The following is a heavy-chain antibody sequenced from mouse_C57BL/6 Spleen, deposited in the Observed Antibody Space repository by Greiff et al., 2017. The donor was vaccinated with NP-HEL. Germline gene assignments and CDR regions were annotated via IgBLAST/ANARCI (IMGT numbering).Heavy chain of an antibody. V-gene: IGHV1-15*01. CDR1: GYTFTDYE. CDR3: TRINYYGSSYDWYFDV. Sequence: QVQLKESGAELVRPGASVTLSCKASGYTFTDYEMHWVKQTPVHGLEWIGAIDPETGGTAYNQKFKGKAILTADKSSSTAYMELRSLTSEDSAVYYCTRINYYGSSYDWYFDVWGTGTTVTVSS. CDR2: IDPETGGT. D-gene: IGHD1-1*01. J-gene: IGHJ1*03.